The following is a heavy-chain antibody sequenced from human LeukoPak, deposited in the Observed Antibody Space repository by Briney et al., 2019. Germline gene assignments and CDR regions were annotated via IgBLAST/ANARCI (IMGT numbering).Heavy chain of an antibody. J-gene: IGHJ5*01. CDR1: GFALKSYS. CDR3: ARVAVSGPTGWFDS. D-gene: IGHD2-8*02. CDR2: ISSTSAYI. V-gene: IGHV3-21*01. Sequence: GGSLRLSCAGSGFALKSYSLSWVRQAPGKRLEWVSSISSTSAYIYYADSVKGRFTISRDNVDNVVYLQMNSLGAEDTAVYYCARVAVSGPTGWFDSWGQGTLVIVSS.